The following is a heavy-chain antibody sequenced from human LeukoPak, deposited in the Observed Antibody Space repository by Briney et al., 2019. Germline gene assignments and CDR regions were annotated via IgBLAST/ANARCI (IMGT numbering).Heavy chain of an antibody. J-gene: IGHJ5*02. D-gene: IGHD3-16*01. Sequence: GASVKVSCKAPGYTFTNYYIHWVRQAPGQGLEWMGIFNPGEDTGSHAQKFQGRITMTRDMSTDTVHMDLSSLTSEDTAVYYCARGPQWGMSYGYELFDPWGQGTLVTVSS. V-gene: IGHV1-46*01. CDR3: ARGPQWGMSYGYELFDP. CDR1: GYTFTNYY. CDR2: FNPGEDTG.